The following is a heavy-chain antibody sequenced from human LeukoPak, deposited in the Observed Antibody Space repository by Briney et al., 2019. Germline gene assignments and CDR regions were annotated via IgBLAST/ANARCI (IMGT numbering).Heavy chain of an antibody. V-gene: IGHV4-4*07. CDR1: GGSISSYY. Sequence: PSETLSLTCTVSGGSISSYYWSWIRQPAGKGLEWIGRIYTSGSTNYNPSLKSRVTMSVDTSKNQFSLQLNSVTAADTAVYYCARAPGVVTRGAFDIWGQGAMVTVSS. J-gene: IGHJ3*02. D-gene: IGHD4-23*01. CDR3: ARAPGVVTRGAFDI. CDR2: IYTSGST.